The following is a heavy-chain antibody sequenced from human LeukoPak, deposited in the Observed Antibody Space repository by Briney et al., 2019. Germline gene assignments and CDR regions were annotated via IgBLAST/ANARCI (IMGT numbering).Heavy chain of an antibody. D-gene: IGHD6-19*01. CDR1: GFTFSTYA. J-gene: IGHJ4*02. CDR2: ISGSGGNT. CDR3: ANGYSSGGGFDY. V-gene: IGHV3-23*01. Sequence: PGGSLRHSCAASGFTFSTYAMSWVRQAPGKGLEWVSGISGSGGNTYYADAVKGRFTISRDNSKNTLYLQMNSLRADDTAVYYCANGYSSGGGFDYWGQGTLVTVSS.